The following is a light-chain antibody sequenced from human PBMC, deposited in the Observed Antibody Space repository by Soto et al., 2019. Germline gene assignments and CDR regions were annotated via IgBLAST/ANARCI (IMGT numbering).Light chain of an antibody. V-gene: IGLV1-44*01. CDR2: TNN. J-gene: IGLJ1*01. CDR1: GSNIGSNT. Sequence: QSVLTQPPSESGTPGQRITNPCSGSGSNIGSNTVTWYQQLPRTAPKLLIYTNNQRPSGVPDRFSGSRSGTSASLAISGLQSGDEADYYCATWDDSLNGYVFGTGTKVTVL. CDR3: ATWDDSLNGYV.